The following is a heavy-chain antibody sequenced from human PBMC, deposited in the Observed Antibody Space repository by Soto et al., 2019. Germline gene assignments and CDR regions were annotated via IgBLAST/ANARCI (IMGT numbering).Heavy chain of an antibody. J-gene: IGHJ3*02. Sequence: QVQLQESGPGLVKPSQTLSLTCTVSGGSISSGDYYWSWIRQPPGKGLEWIGYIYYSGSTYYNPSLKSRVTISVATSKNQFSLKLSSVTAADTAVYYCARSLVVPAAMIHDALDIWGQGTMVTVSS. CDR1: GGSISSGDYY. V-gene: IGHV4-30-4*01. CDR2: IYYSGST. CDR3: ARSLVVPAAMIHDALDI. D-gene: IGHD2-2*01.